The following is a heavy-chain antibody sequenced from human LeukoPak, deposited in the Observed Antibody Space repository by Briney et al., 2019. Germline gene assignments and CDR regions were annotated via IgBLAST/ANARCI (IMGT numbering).Heavy chain of an antibody. J-gene: IGHJ1*01. CDR3: ARNSHYDSSIAYFQH. D-gene: IGHD3-22*01. CDR2: IIPIFGTA. CDR1: GGTFSSYA. V-gene: IGHV1-69*06. Sequence: GASVKVSCKASGGTFSSYAISWVRQATGQGLEWMGGIIPIFGTANYAQKFQGRVTITADKSTSTAYMELSSLRSEDTAVYYCARNSHYDSSIAYFQHWGQGTLVTVSS.